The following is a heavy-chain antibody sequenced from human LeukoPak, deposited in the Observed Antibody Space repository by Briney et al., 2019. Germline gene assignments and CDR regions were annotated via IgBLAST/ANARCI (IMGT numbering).Heavy chain of an antibody. D-gene: IGHD3-10*01. CDR2: MNPNSGNT. Sequence: GASVKVSCKASGYTFTSYGISWVRQAPGQGLEWMGWMNPNSGNTGYAQKFQGRVTMTRNTSISTAYMELRSLRSDDTAVYYCARDLKAYYYGSGSYNYFDYWGQGTLVTVSS. V-gene: IGHV1-8*02. CDR1: GYTFTSYG. J-gene: IGHJ4*02. CDR3: ARDLKAYYYGSGSYNYFDY.